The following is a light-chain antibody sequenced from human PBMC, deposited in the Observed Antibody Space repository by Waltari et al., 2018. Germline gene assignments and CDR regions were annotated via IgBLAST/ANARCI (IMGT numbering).Light chain of an antibody. CDR1: QDIINF. CDR3: QQHDRPPLT. J-gene: IGKJ4*01. V-gene: IGKV1-33*01. Sequence: DIQMTQSPSSLSASVGYRVTITCQASQDIINFLNWYQQKPGKAPQPLIYDASILQTGVPSRFRGRGAGSDFTLTISSLEPEDFATYYCQQHDRPPLTFGGGTRVEIK. CDR2: DAS.